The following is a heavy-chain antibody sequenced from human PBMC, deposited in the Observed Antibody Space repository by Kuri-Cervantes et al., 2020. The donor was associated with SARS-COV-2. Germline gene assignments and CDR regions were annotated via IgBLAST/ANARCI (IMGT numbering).Heavy chain of an antibody. V-gene: IGHV4-59*01. J-gene: IGHJ5*02. CDR2: FYSTGVT. Sequence: SETLSLTCTVSGGSINDYYWGWIRQPPGKGLEWIGYFYSTGVTNYDPSLKTRVTISTDASKNQLSLKLTSVTAADTAVYYCARDSILFSGSGFDTWGQGALVTVSS. D-gene: IGHD1-26*01. CDR3: ARDSILFSGSGFDT. CDR1: GGSINDYY.